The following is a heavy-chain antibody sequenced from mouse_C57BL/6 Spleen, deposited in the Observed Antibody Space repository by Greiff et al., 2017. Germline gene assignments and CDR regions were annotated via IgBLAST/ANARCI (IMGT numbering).Heavy chain of an antibody. CDR1: GYTFTDYE. Sequence: QVQLKQSGAELVRPGASVTLSCKASGYTFTDYEMHWVKQTPVHGLEWIGAIDPETGGTAYNQKFKGKAILTADKSSSTAYMELRSLTSEDSAVYYCTRGTYYRFDYWGQGTTLTVSS. V-gene: IGHV1-15*01. CDR2: IDPETGGT. D-gene: IGHD2-14*01. J-gene: IGHJ2*01. CDR3: TRGTYYRFDY.